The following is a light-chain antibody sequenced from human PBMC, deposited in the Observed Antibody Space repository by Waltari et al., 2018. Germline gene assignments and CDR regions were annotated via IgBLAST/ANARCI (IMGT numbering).Light chain of an antibody. V-gene: IGLV1-40*01. CDR2: GNN. CDR1: TSNIGAGHD. J-gene: IGLJ2*01. CDR3: QSFDNMLSGGVV. Sequence: QSVLTQPPSVSGTPGQRVTISCSGSTSNIGAGHDVHWYQHLPGTAPKLLIYGNNKRPSGVPDRCPGAKSGTSASLAITGLQADDEADYFCQSFDNMLSGGVVFGGGTKLAVL.